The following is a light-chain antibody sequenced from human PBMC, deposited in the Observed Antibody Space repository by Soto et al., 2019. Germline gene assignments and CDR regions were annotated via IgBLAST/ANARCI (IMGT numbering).Light chain of an antibody. V-gene: IGKV3-20*01. CDR1: QSVSNNY. J-gene: IGKJ1*01. Sequence: EIVLTQSPGTLSLSPGERATLSCRASQSVSNNYLAWYQQKPGQAPRLLIYGASNTATGIPDRFSGSGSGTDFTLTSSRLETEDFEVYYCKQYGSAGTFGQGNTVEIK. CDR2: GAS. CDR3: KQYGSAGT.